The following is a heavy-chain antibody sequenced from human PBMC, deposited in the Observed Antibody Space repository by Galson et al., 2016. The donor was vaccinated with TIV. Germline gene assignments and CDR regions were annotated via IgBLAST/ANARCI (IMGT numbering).Heavy chain of an antibody. Sequence: SVKVSCKASGYPFSAYYIHWVRQAPGQGLEWMGWINPNSADTDYAQSFQGRVSMTSDTSINTAYMELSRLRPDDTAIFFCARGFNYGVDFYCGMDVWGQGTTVTVSS. D-gene: IGHD5-18*01. J-gene: IGHJ6*02. CDR1: GYPFSAYY. CDR2: INPNSADT. V-gene: IGHV1-2*02. CDR3: ARGFNYGVDFYCGMDV.